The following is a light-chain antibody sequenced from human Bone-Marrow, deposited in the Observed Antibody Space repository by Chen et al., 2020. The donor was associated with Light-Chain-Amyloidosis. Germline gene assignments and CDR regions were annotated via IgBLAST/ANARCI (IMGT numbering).Light chain of an antibody. CDR1: SSNLGAGFD. J-gene: IGLJ2*01. CDR2: ANN. Sequence: SVLTQPPSVSGAPGPMVTISCTGSSSNLGAGFDVHWYQRLPGTAPKLLIYANNNRPSGVPDRCSGSKSGTSASLAITGLQAEDEADYYCQSYDNSLSGSRVFGGGTKLTVL. CDR3: QSYDNSLSGSRV. V-gene: IGLV1-40*01.